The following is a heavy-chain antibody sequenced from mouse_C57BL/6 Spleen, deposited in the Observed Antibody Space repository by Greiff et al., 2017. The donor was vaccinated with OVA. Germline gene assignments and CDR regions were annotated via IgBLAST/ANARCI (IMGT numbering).Heavy chain of an antibody. CDR3: ARHRDVWYFDV. CDR2: ISSGGSYT. J-gene: IGHJ1*03. CDR1: GFTFSSYG. Sequence: EVKLMESGGDLVKPGGSLKLSCAASGFTFSSYGMSWVRQTPDKRLEWVATISSGGSYTYYPDSVKGRFTISRDNAKNTLYLQMSSLKSEDTAMYYCARHRDVWYFDVWGTGTTVTVSS. D-gene: IGHD3-1*01. V-gene: IGHV5-6*01.